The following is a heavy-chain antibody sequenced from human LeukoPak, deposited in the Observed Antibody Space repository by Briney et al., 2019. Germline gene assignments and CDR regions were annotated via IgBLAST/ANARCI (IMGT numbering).Heavy chain of an antibody. CDR2: IKQDGSEK. Sequence: GGSLRLSCAASGFTFRNYLMSWVRQAPGKGLEWVANIKQDGSEKYYVDSVKGRFTISRDNAKNSLYLQMNSLRAEDTAVYYYAVYGSGSSTNPRWDYWGQGTLVTVSS. V-gene: IGHV3-7*01. CDR3: AVYGSGSSTNPRWDY. D-gene: IGHD3-10*01. CDR1: GFTFRNYL. J-gene: IGHJ4*02.